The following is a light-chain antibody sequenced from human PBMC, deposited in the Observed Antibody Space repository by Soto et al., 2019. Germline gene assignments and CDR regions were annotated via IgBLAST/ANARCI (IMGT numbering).Light chain of an antibody. J-gene: IGLJ2*01. CDR3: AVWDDSLNGVV. CDR2: SND. CDR1: TSNIGINT. Sequence: QSALTQPPSASGTPGQRVTISCSGSTSNIGINTVTWYQQLPGTAPKLLIYSNDRRPSGVPDRFSGSKSGTSASLAISGLQPDFEADYYCAVWDDSLNGVVFGGGTKVTVL. V-gene: IGLV1-44*01.